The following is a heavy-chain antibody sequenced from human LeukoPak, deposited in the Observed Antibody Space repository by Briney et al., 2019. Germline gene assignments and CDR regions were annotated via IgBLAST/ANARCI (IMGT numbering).Heavy chain of an antibody. D-gene: IGHD2/OR15-2a*01. Sequence: GESLKISCEVSGYGFSDYWIGWVRQMPGKGLEWMGVIYPGDSDTRYSPSFQGQVTISADNSITTAYLQWSSLKASATATYYCARAPTSLSNPYYFDYWGQGTLVTVSS. CDR1: GYGFSDYW. CDR2: IYPGDSDT. J-gene: IGHJ4*02. V-gene: IGHV5-51*01. CDR3: ARAPTSLSNPYYFDY.